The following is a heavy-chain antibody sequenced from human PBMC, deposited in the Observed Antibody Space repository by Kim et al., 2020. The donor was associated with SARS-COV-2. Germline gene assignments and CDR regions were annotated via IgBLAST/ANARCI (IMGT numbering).Heavy chain of an antibody. J-gene: IGHJ3*02. CDR2: ISSSSSTI. CDR3: ASGERSGYFSDAFDI. Sequence: GGSLRLSCAASGFTFSSYSMNWVRQAPGKGLEWVSYISSSSSTIYYADSVKGRFTISRDNAKNSLYLQMNSLRDEDTAVYYCASGERSGYFSDAFDIWGQGTMVTVSS. D-gene: IGHD3-3*01. V-gene: IGHV3-48*02. CDR1: GFTFSSYS.